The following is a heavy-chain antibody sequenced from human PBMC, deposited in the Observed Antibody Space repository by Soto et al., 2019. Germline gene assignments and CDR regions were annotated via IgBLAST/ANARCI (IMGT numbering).Heavy chain of an antibody. Sequence: SGPTLVNPTHTLTLTCTFSGFSLSTSGMCVSWIRQPPGKALEWLALIDWDDDKYYSTSLKTRLTISKDTSKNQVVLTMTNMDPVDTATYYCARMAPNYYDSSGYFDYWGQGTLVTVSS. CDR3: ARMAPNYYDSSGYFDY. CDR1: GFSLSTSGMC. J-gene: IGHJ4*02. V-gene: IGHV2-70*01. D-gene: IGHD3-22*01. CDR2: IDWDDDK.